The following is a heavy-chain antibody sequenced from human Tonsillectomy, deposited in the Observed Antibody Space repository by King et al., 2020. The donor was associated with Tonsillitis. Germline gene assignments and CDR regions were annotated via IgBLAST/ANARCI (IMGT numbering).Heavy chain of an antibody. CDR3: TRDPWGRRGYYEYGAFDI. V-gene: IGHV3-7*04. CDR1: GFTLRGQW. D-gene: IGHD3-3*01. J-gene: IGHJ3*02. Sequence: VQLMESGGGLAQPGGSLRLSCGASGFTLRGQWMSWVRQAPGKGVEGGASKKGGGSEKTELESVKGRFNIPRENAKDSLYLQMSSLRAEDTAVYYCTRDPWGRRGYYEYGAFDIWGQGTMVTVSS. CDR2: KKGGGSEK.